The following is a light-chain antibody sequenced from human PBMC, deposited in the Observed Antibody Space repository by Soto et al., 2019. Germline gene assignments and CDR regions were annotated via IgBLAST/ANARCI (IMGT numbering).Light chain of an antibody. CDR2: AAS. J-gene: IGKJ4*01. CDR1: QGISSF. Sequence: QLTQTPSALSASVGDRVTITCRASQGISSFLAWYQQKPGKAPKLLIYAASSLQSGVPSRFSGSGFGTDFTLTITSLQPEDFATYYCQQVESYPSTFGGGTKVDIK. V-gene: IGKV1-9*01. CDR3: QQVESYPST.